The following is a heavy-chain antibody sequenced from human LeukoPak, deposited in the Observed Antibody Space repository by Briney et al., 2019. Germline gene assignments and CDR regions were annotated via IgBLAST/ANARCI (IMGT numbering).Heavy chain of an antibody. CDR3: ARAAYSNYDFDY. CDR2: ISDSGST. Sequence: SETLSLTCTVSGGSISSSSHSWGWIRQPPGKGLEWIGSISDSGSTYYNPSLKTRVTMSVDTSENQFSLKLSSVTASDSAVYYCARAAYSNYDFDYWGQGTLVAVSS. J-gene: IGHJ4*02. V-gene: IGHV4-39*01. CDR1: GGSISSSSHS. D-gene: IGHD4-11*01.